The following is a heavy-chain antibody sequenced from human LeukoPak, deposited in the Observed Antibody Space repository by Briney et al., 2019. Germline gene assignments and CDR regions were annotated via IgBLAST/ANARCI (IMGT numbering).Heavy chain of an antibody. CDR2: IYYTGST. J-gene: IGHJ4*02. D-gene: IGHD6-19*01. CDR1: GGSISSYY. V-gene: IGHV4-59*01. Sequence: PSETLSLTCTVSGGSISSYYWSWIRQPPGKGLEWIGYIYYTGSTNYNPSLKSRVTISVDTSKNHFSLKLTSVTAADAAVYYCVPSSASAWAYYFDYWGQGTLLTVSS. CDR3: VPSSASAWAYYFDY.